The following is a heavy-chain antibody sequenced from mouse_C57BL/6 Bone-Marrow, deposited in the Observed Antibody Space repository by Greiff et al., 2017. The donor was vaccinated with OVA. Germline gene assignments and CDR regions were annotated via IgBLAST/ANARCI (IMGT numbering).Heavy chain of an antibody. CDR3: ARRGMVTTRRYWYFDV. CDR2: ISGGGGNT. V-gene: IGHV5-9*01. D-gene: IGHD2-3*01. CDR1: GFTFSSYT. Sequence: EVKLQESGGGLVKPGGSLKLSCAASGFTFSSYTMSWVRQTPEKRLEWVATISGGGGNTYYPDSVKGRFTISRDNAKNTLYLQMSSLRSEDTALYYCARRGMVTTRRYWYFDVWGTGTTVTVSS. J-gene: IGHJ1*03.